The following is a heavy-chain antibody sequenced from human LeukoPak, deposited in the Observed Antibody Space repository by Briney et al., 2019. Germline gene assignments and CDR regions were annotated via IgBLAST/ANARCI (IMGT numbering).Heavy chain of an antibody. CDR1: GGSISSYY. CDR3: ARDSSYYDSSGYPDY. D-gene: IGHD3-22*01. Sequence: SETLSLTCTVSGGSISSYYWSWIRQPAGKGLEWIGRIYTSGSTNCNPSLKSRVTMSVDTSKNQFSLKLSSVTAADTAVYYCARDSSYYDSSGYPDYWGQGTLVTVSS. CDR2: IYTSGST. V-gene: IGHV4-4*07. J-gene: IGHJ4*02.